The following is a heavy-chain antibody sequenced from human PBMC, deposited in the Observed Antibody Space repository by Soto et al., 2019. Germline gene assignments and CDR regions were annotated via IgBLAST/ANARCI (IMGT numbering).Heavy chain of an antibody. CDR1: GFLFTDYY. D-gene: IGHD2-8*01. J-gene: IGHJ4*02. CDR3: ARDLRFSSTNYFDF. Sequence: QVQLVESGGGLVKPGGSLRLSCTASGFLFTDYYMSWIRQPPGKGLEWLAYIDGSSDYTNSADSVKGRFTISRDNAKNTALLQMNNLRADDTAVYYCARDLRFSSTNYFDFWGRGTLVTVSS. CDR2: IDGSSDYT. V-gene: IGHV3-11*06.